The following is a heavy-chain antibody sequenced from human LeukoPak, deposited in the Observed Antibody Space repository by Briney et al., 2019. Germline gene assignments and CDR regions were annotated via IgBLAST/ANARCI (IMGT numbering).Heavy chain of an antibody. J-gene: IGHJ6*02. CDR2: ISAYNGNT. Sequence: ASVKVSCKASGYTFTSYGISWVRQAPGQGLEWMGWISAYNGNTNYAQKLQGRVTMTEDTSTDTAYMELSSLRSEDTAVYYCATERSGSNYNYYYFGMDVWGQGTTVTVSS. D-gene: IGHD1-26*01. V-gene: IGHV1-18*04. CDR1: GYTFTSYG. CDR3: ATERSGSNYNYYYFGMDV.